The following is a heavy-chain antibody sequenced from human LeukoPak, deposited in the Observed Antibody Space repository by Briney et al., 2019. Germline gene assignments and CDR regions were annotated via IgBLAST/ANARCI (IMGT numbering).Heavy chain of an antibody. V-gene: IGHV3-53*05. J-gene: IGHJ3*02. CDR2: LYSGGNT. Sequence: GGSLRLSCAASGFTVSSNYMSWVRQAPGKGLEWVSVLYSGGNTYYADSVKGRFTISRDNAKNSLYLQMNSLRAEDTALYYCAKDIRNTNHAFDIWGQGTMVTVSS. CDR1: GFTVSSNY. CDR3: AKDIRNTNHAFDI. D-gene: IGHD1-14*01.